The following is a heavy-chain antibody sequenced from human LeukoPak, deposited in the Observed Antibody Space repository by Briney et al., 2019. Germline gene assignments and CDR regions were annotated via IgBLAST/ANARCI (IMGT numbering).Heavy chain of an antibody. J-gene: IGHJ4*02. V-gene: IGHV3-30*02. CDR1: GFTFSGHA. D-gene: IGHD7-27*01. Sequence: GGSLRLSCAASGFTFSGHAMHWVRQTPGVGLEWVAIIGNDGRDQHYSETVKGRFTISRDNSKNTLFLQLNSLRSEDTALYLCARDLMWGFDYWGQGTLVSVFS. CDR3: ARDLMWGFDY. CDR2: IGNDGRDQ.